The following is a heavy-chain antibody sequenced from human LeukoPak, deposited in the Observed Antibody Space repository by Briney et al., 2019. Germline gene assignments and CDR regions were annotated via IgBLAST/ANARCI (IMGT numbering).Heavy chain of an antibody. CDR1: GFNIRYFW. D-gene: IGHD3-3*01. V-gene: IGHV3-7*04. Sequence: GGSLSLTCLGSGFNIRYFWMSWVRQAPGKGLEWVVNINHDGRETYYADSVKGRFIISRDNSKNTLYVQMNGLGAEDTAVYYCAKDRDVWSGYFPLDYWGQGSLVTVSS. CDR2: INHDGRET. CDR3: AKDRDVWSGYFPLDY. J-gene: IGHJ4*02.